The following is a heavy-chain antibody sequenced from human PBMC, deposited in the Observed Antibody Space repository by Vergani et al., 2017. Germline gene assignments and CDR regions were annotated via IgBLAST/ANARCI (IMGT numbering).Heavy chain of an antibody. CDR2: IYPGDSDT. D-gene: IGHD6-6*01. CDR1: GYSFTSYW. CDR3: ARGIDEYSSPIVDY. V-gene: IGHV5-51*01. Sequence: EVQLVQSGAEVKKPGESLKISCQGSGYSFTSYWIGWVRQMTGKGLEWMGIIYPGDSDTRYSPSFQGKVTISADKSISTAYMELSRLRSDDTAVYYCARGIDEYSSPIVDYWGQGTLVTVSS. J-gene: IGHJ4*02.